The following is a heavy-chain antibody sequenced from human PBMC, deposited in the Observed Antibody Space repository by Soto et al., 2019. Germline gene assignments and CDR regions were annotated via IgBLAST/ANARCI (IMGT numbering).Heavy chain of an antibody. CDR3: VRVGPYYYFYDMDV. Sequence: SETLSLTRTVSGGSISNHYWTWIPQPPGKGLEWIGYIYESGNTKYNPSLKSRLTISLGPSRTQFSLKLSSVTAADTAVYFCVRVGPYYYFYDMDVWGQGTRVTVSS. J-gene: IGHJ6*02. CDR2: IYESGNT. CDR1: GGSISNHY. V-gene: IGHV4-59*11.